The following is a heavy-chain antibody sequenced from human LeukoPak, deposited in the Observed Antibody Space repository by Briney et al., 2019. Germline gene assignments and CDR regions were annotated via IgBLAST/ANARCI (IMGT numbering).Heavy chain of an antibody. D-gene: IGHD3-22*01. Sequence: GASVKVSCKASGGTFSSYAISWVRQAPGQGLEWMGGIIPIFGTANYAQKFQGRVTITADKSTSTAYMELSSLRSEDTAVYYCARVYDSSGYYSPNYYYYYMDAWGKGTTVTVSS. CDR1: GGTFSSYA. V-gene: IGHV1-69*06. CDR2: IIPIFGTA. CDR3: ARVYDSSGYYSPNYYYYYMDA. J-gene: IGHJ6*03.